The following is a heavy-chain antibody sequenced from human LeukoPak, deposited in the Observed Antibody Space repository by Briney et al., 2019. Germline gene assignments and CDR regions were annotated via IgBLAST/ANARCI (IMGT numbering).Heavy chain of an antibody. J-gene: IGHJ6*03. CDR2: IKSKTDGGTT. V-gene: IGHV3-15*01. CDR3: TTVDYGDTYGLYYMDV. Sequence: GGSLRLSCAASGFTFSNAWMSWVRQAPGKGLEWVGRIKSKTDGGTTDYAAPVKGRFTISRDDSKNTLYLQMNSLKTEDTAVYYCTTVDYGDTYGLYYMDVWGKGTTVTVSS. D-gene: IGHD4-17*01. CDR1: GFTFSNAW.